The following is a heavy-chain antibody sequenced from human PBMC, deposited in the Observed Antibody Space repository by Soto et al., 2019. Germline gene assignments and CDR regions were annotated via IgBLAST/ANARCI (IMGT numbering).Heavy chain of an antibody. D-gene: IGHD1-26*01. CDR2: ISYDGSNK. CDR1: GFTFSSYG. V-gene: IGHV3-30*18. CDR3: AKDEQWELDY. J-gene: IGHJ4*02. Sequence: VQLVESGGGVVQPGRSLRLSCAASGFTFSSYGMHWVRQAPGKGLEWVAVISYDGSNKYYADSVKGRFTISRDNSKNTLYLQMNSLRAEDTAVYYCAKDEQWELDYWGQGTLVTVSS.